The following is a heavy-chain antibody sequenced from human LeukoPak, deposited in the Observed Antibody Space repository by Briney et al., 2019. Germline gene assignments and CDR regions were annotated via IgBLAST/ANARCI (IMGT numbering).Heavy chain of an antibody. CDR1: GFTFSSYS. J-gene: IGHJ4*02. CDR3: ARIDDYNALDY. V-gene: IGHV3-30*03. CDR2: ISYDGSNK. Sequence: GGSLRLSCAASGFTFSSYSMNWVRQAPGKGLEWVAVISYDGSNKYYADSVKGRFTISRDNSKNTLYLQMNSLRAEDTAVYYCARIDDYNALDYWGQGTLVTVSS. D-gene: IGHD5-24*01.